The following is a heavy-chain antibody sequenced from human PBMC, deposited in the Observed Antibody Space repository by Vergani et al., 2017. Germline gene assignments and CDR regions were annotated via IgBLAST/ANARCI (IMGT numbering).Heavy chain of an antibody. CDR1: GFTFSRYW. V-gene: IGHV3-7*03. J-gene: IGHJ3*02. D-gene: IGHD3-22*01. Sequence: EVQLLESGGGLVQPGGSLRLSCAASGFTFSRYWMSWVRQAPGKGLEWVANIKQDGTEKFYVDSVKGRFTISRDNAKNSLFLQMNRLRAEDTAVYYCVGGDYYDRSGSYVDAFDIWGPGTMVTVSS. CDR3: VGGDYYDRSGSYVDAFDI. CDR2: IKQDGTEK.